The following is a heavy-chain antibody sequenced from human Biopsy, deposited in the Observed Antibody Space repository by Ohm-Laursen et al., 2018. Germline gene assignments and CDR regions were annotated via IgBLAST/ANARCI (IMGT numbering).Heavy chain of an antibody. Sequence: SLRLSCAASGFTFGHYAMHWVRQAPGKGLEWISLIWYDGTNKDYADSVKGRFTIPRDNSKNTLYLQINTLTLEDTAFYYCARGLSSGWYGYFDVWGRGTLVTVSS. CDR1: GFTFGHYA. D-gene: IGHD6-19*01. V-gene: IGHV3-33*04. CDR3: ARGLSSGWYGYFDV. CDR2: IWYDGTNK. J-gene: IGHJ2*01.